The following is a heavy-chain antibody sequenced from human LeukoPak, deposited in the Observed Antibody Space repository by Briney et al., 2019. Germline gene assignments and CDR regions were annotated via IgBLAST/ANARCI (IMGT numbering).Heavy chain of an antibody. Sequence: GGSLRLSCAASGFSFSTYAMTWVRQAPGKGLEWVSAISSGGGTYYADSVKGRFTISRDNSKNTLYLQMNSLRAEDTAVYYCAAKTHKYYDILTGYVLWGQGTLVTVSS. V-gene: IGHV3-23*01. CDR1: GFSFSTYA. CDR2: ISSGGGT. D-gene: IGHD3-9*01. CDR3: AAKTHKYYDILTGYVL. J-gene: IGHJ4*02.